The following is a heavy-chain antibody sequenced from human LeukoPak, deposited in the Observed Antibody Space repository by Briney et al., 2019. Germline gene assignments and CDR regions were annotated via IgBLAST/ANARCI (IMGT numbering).Heavy chain of an antibody. Sequence: SETLSLTCTVSGDSISNYYWSWLRQPPGKGLEWIGYIYYSGSTDYNPSLKSRVTISVDTSKKQFSLKMSSVTAADTAVYYCARHADSSTWYNYFDYWGQGSLVTVSS. D-gene: IGHD6-13*01. J-gene: IGHJ4*02. V-gene: IGHV4-59*08. CDR1: GDSISNYY. CDR2: IYYSGST. CDR3: ARHADSSTWYNYFDY.